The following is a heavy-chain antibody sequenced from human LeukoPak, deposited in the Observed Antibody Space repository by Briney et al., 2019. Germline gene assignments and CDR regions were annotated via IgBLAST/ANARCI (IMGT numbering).Heavy chain of an antibody. Sequence: ASVKVSCKASGYIFTSYYMHWVRQATGQGLEWMGLMNPNSGNTGYAQKFQGRVTMTRHTSISTAYMELSSLRSEDTAVYYCARAPFRPGRGYNGYEFDSWGQGTLVTVSS. CDR2: MNPNSGNT. J-gene: IGHJ5*01. D-gene: IGHD5-12*01. CDR3: ARAPFRPGRGYNGYEFDS. V-gene: IGHV1-8*02. CDR1: GYIFTSYY.